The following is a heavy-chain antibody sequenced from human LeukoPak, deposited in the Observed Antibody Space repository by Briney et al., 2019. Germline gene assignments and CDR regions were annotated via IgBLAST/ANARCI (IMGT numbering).Heavy chain of an antibody. D-gene: IGHD5-24*01. CDR1: GFTFTNYN. CDR3: ARVRDGYNDAYDI. J-gene: IGHJ3*02. CDR2: INPRGGST. V-gene: IGHV1-46*01. Sequence: ASVKVSCKASGFTFTNYNMHWVRPAAGQRLEWMGIINPRGGSTNYAQNFEDRVTMTRNTSTSTVYMELSSLKSEDTAVYYCARVRDGYNDAYDIWGQGTMITVPS.